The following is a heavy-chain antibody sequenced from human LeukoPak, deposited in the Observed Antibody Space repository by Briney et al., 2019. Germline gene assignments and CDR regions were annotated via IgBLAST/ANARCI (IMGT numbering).Heavy chain of an antibody. Sequence: GGSLRLSCAASGFTFSGSAMHWVRQASGKGLEWVGRIRSKANSYATAYAASVKGRFTISRDDSKNTAYLQMNSLKTEDTAVYYCTRLGAAAVDYYYYMDVWAKGPRSPSP. CDR3: TRLGAAAVDYYYYMDV. D-gene: IGHD6-13*01. CDR1: GFTFSGSA. J-gene: IGHJ6*03. CDR2: IRSKANSYAT. V-gene: IGHV3-73*01.